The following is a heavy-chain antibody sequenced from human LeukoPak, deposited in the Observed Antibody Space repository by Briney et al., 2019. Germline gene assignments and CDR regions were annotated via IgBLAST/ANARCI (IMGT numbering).Heavy chain of an antibody. V-gene: IGHV4-59*01. J-gene: IGHJ5*02. CDR1: GGSISSYY. Sequence: SETLSLTCSVSGGSISSYYWSWIRQSPGKGLEWIGYIYYTGATYYNPSLESRVTVSIDTSKRQLSLELRSVTAADSAVYFCARILLRYFDWLLYPIGWFDPWGQGTLVTVSS. CDR3: ARILLRYFDWLLYPIGWFDP. D-gene: IGHD3-9*01. CDR2: IYYTGAT.